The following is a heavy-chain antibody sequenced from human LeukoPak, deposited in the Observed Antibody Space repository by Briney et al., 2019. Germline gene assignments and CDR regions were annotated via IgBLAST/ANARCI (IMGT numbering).Heavy chain of an antibody. D-gene: IGHD1-7*01. CDR3: AKDKGELGYFDY. CDR1: GFTFDDYT. CDR2: ISWDGGST. V-gene: IGHV3-43*01. Sequence: GGSLRLSCAASGFTFDDYTMHWVRQAPGKGLEWVSLISWDGGSTYYADSVKGRFTISRDNSKNSLYLQMNSLRTEDIALYYCAKDKGELGYFDYWGQGTLVTVSS. J-gene: IGHJ4*02.